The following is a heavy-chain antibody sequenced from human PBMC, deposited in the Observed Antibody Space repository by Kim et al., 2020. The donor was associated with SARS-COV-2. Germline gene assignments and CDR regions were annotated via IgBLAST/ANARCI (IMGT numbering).Heavy chain of an antibody. CDR2: IIPIFGTA. CDR1: GGTFSSYA. D-gene: IGHD3-10*01. J-gene: IGHJ6*02. CDR3: ASASGGGSAKLSFGFYGMDV. V-gene: IGHV1-69*13. Sequence: SVKVSCKASGGTFSSYAISWVRQAPGQGLEWMGGIIPIFGTANYAQKFQGRVTITADESTSTAYMELSSLRSEDTAVYYCASASGGGSAKLSFGFYGMDVWGQGTTVTVSS.